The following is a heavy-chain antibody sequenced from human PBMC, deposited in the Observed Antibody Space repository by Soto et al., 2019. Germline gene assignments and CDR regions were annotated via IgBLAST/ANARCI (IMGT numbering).Heavy chain of an antibody. J-gene: IGHJ6*03. D-gene: IGHD4-4*01. CDR3: ARDGEKTTVTSRYYYMDV. CDR2: IIPILGIA. V-gene: IGHV1-69*08. Sequence: QVQLVQSGAEVKKPGSSVKVSCKASGGTFSSYTISWVRQAPGQGLEWMGRIIPILGIANYAQKFQGRVTITADKSTSTAYMELSSLRSEDTAVYYCARDGEKTTVTSRYYYMDVWGKGTTVTVSS. CDR1: GGTFSSYT.